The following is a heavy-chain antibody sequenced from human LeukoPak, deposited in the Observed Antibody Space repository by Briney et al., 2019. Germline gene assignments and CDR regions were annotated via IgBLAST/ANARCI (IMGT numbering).Heavy chain of an antibody. D-gene: IGHD3-10*01. CDR1: GGTFSSYA. V-gene: IGHV1-69*13. J-gene: IGHJ6*03. CDR3: ARDFHYYGTVYYCMDV. CDR2: IIPIFGTA. Sequence: ASVKVSCKASGGTFSSYAISWVRQAPGQGLEWMGGIIPIFGTANYAQKFQGRVTITADESTSTAYMELSSLRSEDTAVYYCARDFHYYGTVYYCMDVWGKGTTVTISS.